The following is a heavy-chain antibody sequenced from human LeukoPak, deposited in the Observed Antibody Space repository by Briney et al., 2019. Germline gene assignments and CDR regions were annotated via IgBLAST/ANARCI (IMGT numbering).Heavy chain of an antibody. V-gene: IGHV3-21*01. CDR2: ISSSSSYI. D-gene: IGHD6-19*01. Sequence: NPGGSLRLSCAAPGFTLSSYSMNWVRQAPGKGLEWVSSISSSSSYIYYADSVKGRFTISRDNAKNSLYLQMNSLRAEDTAVYYCARDFSSGWYGYLNYWGQGTLVTVSS. J-gene: IGHJ4*02. CDR1: GFTLSSYS. CDR3: ARDFSSGWYGYLNY.